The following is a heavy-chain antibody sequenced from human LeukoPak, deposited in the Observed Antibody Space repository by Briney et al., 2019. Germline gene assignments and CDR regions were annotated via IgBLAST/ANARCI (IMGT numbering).Heavy chain of an antibody. V-gene: IGHV1-2*02. Sequence: VASVKVSCKASGYTFTGYYMHWVRQAPGQGLEWMGWINPNSGGTNYAQKFQGRVTMTRDTSISTAYMELSRLRSEDTAVYYCARSSVPRSEPGNAFDIWGQGTMVTVSS. J-gene: IGHJ3*02. D-gene: IGHD3-10*02. CDR1: GYTFTGYY. CDR3: ARSSVPRSEPGNAFDI. CDR2: INPNSGGT.